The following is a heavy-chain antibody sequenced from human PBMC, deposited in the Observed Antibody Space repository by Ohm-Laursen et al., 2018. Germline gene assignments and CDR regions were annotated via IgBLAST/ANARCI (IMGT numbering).Heavy chain of an antibody. J-gene: IGHJ3*02. V-gene: IGHV3-23*01. CDR1: GFTFSSYS. D-gene: IGHD6-19*01. CDR2: ISGSASST. Sequence: GSLRLSCSAPGFTFSSYSMSWVRQAPGKGLEWVSAISGSASSTFYADSVKGRFTISRDNSKNTLYLQMNSLRAEDTAVYYCRAVAGDAFDIWGQGTMVTVSS. CDR3: RAVAGDAFDI.